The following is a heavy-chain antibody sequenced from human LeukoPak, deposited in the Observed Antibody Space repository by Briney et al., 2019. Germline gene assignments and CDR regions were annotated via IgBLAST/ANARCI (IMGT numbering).Heavy chain of an antibody. V-gene: IGHV3-11*04. Sequence: GSLRLSCAASGFTCSDYYMSWFRQAPGKGLEWVSYISSSGSTIYYADSVKGRFTISRDNAKNSLYLQMNSLRAEDTAVYYCARGGTTTYYDILTGYPFDYWGQGTLVTVSS. J-gene: IGHJ4*02. D-gene: IGHD3-9*01. CDR2: ISSSGSTI. CDR1: GFTCSDYY. CDR3: ARGGTTTYYDILTGYPFDY.